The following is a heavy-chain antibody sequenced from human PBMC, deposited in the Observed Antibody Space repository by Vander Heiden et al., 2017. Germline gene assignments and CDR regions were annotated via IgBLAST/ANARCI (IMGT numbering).Heavy chain of an antibody. CDR3: ARLGYCSGGSCLPPYYYGMDV. V-gene: IGHV1-8*01. J-gene: IGHJ6*02. D-gene: IGHD2-15*01. CDR2: MNPNSGKT. Sequence: RQATGQGLEWMGWMNPNSGKTGYAQKFQGRVTMTRNTSISTAYMELSSLRSEDTAVYYCARLGYCSGGSCLPPYYYGMDVWGQGTTVTVSS.